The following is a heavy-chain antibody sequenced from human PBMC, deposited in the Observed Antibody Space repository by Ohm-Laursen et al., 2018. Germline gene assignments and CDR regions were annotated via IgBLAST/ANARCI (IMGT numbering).Heavy chain of an antibody. V-gene: IGHV3-11*01. CDR2: ITSSGSTI. J-gene: IGHJ3*02. CDR1: GFSFSDYY. CDR3: ARDGGSYQDDVFDI. Sequence: SLRLSCTASGFSFSDYYMTWIRQAPGKGLEWLSYITSSGSTIHYADSVRGRFTISRDNAKNSLYLQMNSLRAEDTAVYYCARDGGSYQDDVFDIWGQGTMVTVSS. D-gene: IGHD3-16*01.